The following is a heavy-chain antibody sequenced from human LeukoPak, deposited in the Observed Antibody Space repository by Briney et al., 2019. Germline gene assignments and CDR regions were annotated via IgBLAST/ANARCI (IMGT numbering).Heavy chain of an antibody. CDR2: IRYDGSNK. J-gene: IGHJ4*02. D-gene: IGHD6-13*01. CDR1: GFTFSSYG. CDR3: AKNLLGIAAGGGGGFDY. V-gene: IGHV3-30*02. Sequence: GGSMRPSCAASGFTFSSYGMHWVRQAPDNVLGWVAVIRYDGSNKYYADSVKGRFTISRDNSKTTLYLQMNSLRAEDTAVYYCAKNLLGIAAGGGGGFDYWGQGTLVTVSS.